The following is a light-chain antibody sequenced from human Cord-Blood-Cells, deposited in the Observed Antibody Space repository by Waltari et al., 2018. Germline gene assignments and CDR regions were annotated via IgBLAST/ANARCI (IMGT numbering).Light chain of an antibody. V-gene: IGKV1-39*01. CDR3: QQSHSTT. CDR1: LSITSD. Sequence: QMTQPLLSLPASVGDRVTITCRATLSITSDVNGYQQKPAKAPKLLIYAESSLKSGVPSRLSGSGSGTDFTLTISSLQPEDFSSYYCQQSHSTTFGQGTKLGIK. J-gene: IGKJ2*01. CDR2: AES.